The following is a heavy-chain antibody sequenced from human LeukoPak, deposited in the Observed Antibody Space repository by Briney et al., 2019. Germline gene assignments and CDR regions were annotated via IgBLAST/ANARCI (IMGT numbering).Heavy chain of an antibody. CDR3: AKESGRYFDWLLGDVDY. D-gene: IGHD3-9*01. V-gene: IGHV3-23*01. J-gene: IGHJ4*02. CDR2: ISGSGGST. Sequence: GGSLRLSCAASGFTFDDYGMSWVRQAPGKGLEWVSAISGSGGSTYYADSVKGRFTISRDNSKNTLYLQMNSLRAEDTAVYYCAKESGRYFDWLLGDVDYWGQGTLVTVSS. CDR1: GFTFDDYG.